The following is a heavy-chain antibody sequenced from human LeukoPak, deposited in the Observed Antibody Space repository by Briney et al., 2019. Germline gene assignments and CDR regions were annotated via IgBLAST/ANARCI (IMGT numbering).Heavy chain of an antibody. D-gene: IGHD3-10*01. CDR1: GGSISNYY. J-gene: IGHJ4*02. CDR2: IYTNGNT. Sequence: PSETLSLTCTVSGGSISNYYWTWIRQPAGKGLEWIGRIYTNGNTNYNPSLKSRVTMSVDTSKNQFSLKLSSVTAADTAVYYCARLTSGSGTYLFDYWGQGTLVTVSS. V-gene: IGHV4-4*07. CDR3: ARLTSGSGTYLFDY.